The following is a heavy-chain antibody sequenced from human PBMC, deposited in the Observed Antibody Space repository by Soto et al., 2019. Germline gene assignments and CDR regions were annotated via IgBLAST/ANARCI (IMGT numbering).Heavy chain of an antibody. D-gene: IGHD2-15*01. CDR2: ISYEGSNK. CDR3: AREEVAATPTFDY. Sequence: QVQLVESGGGVVQPGRSLRLSCAASGFTFSSYAMHWVRQAPGKGLEWVAVISYEGSNKYYADSVKGRFTISRDNSKNTLYLQMNSLRAEDTAVYYCAREEVAATPTFDYWGQGTLVTVSS. CDR1: GFTFSSYA. V-gene: IGHV3-30-3*01. J-gene: IGHJ4*02.